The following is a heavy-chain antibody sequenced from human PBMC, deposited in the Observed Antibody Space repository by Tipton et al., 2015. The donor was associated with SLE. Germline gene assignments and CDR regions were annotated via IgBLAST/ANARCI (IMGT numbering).Heavy chain of an antibody. V-gene: IGHV3-53*01. CDR2: IYSGGST. Sequence: SLRLSCVASGFTVSSNYMGWVRQAPGKGLEWVSVIYSGGSTYYADSVRGRFTISRDISKNTLYLQMNSLRAEDTAVYYCATSPRTVAFDIWGQGTMVTVSS. D-gene: IGHD1-1*01. CDR1: GFTVSSNY. J-gene: IGHJ3*02. CDR3: ATSPRTVAFDI.